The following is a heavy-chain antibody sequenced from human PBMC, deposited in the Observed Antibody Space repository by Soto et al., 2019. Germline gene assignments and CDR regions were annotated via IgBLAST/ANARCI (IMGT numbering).Heavy chain of an antibody. D-gene: IGHD3-10*01. J-gene: IGHJ5*02. Sequence: PSETLSLTCGVSGFSINNGHYWGWIRQPPGKGLEWIGSIFHSGSTYYNPSLKSRVTMSVDTSKNQFSLKLSSVTAADTAIYYCGRAGLGPYNWLDPWGQGTLVTVSS. CDR3: GRAGLGPYNWLDP. CDR1: GFSINNGHY. CDR2: IFHSGST. V-gene: IGHV4-38-2*01.